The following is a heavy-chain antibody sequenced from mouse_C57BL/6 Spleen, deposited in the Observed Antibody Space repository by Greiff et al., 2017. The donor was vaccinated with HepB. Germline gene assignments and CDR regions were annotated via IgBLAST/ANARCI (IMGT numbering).Heavy chain of an antibody. CDR1: GYSITSGYY. CDR2: ISYDGSN. Sequence: ESGPGLVKPSQSLSLTCSVTGYSITSGYYWNWIRQFPGNKLEWMGYISYDGSNNYNPSLKNRISITRDTSKNQFFLKLNSVTTEDTATYYCARGYLLLDYWGQGTTLTVSS. D-gene: IGHD1-1*01. J-gene: IGHJ2*01. V-gene: IGHV3-6*01. CDR3: ARGYLLLDY.